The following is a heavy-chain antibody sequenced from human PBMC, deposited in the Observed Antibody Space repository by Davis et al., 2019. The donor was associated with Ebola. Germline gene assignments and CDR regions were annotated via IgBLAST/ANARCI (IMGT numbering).Heavy chain of an antibody. CDR3: ARDSQYCSSTSCYMDV. V-gene: IGHV3-21*01. CDR1: GFTFSSCS. D-gene: IGHD2-2*01. J-gene: IGHJ6*04. Sequence: PGGSLRLSCAASGFTFSSCSMNWVRQAPGKGLEWVSSISSSSSYIYYADSVKGRFTISRDNAKNSLYLQMNSLRAEDTAVYYCARDSQYCSSTSCYMDVWGKGTTVTVSS. CDR2: ISSSSSYI.